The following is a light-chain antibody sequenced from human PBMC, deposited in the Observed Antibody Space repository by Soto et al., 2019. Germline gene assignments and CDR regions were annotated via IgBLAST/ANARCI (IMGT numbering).Light chain of an antibody. CDR3: HLYSTSHT. J-gene: IGKJ4*01. Sequence: EIVLTQSPGTLSLSPGERATLSCTASQSVSSTYLGWYQQKPGQAPRLLTSGASSRATDFPDRFSGRGSGTYFTLIISILEPEYVAVYYSHLYSTSHTFGGGTKVEIK. CDR2: GAS. V-gene: IGKV3-20*01. CDR1: QSVSSTY.